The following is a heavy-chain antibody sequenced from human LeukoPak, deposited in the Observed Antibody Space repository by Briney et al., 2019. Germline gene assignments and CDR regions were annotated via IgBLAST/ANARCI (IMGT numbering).Heavy chain of an antibody. D-gene: IGHD3-3*01. V-gene: IGHV3-69-1*01. CDR1: GFTFSNFG. Sequence: GGSLRLSCAASGFTFSNFGMTWVRQAPGKGLEWVSFFCGTSTIYYAYSVKGRFSISRDNAKSSLYLQMNSLRAENTAVYYCARDAPAGFWRGSVFFDYWGQGTPVTVSS. CDR2: FCGTSTI. J-gene: IGHJ4*02. CDR3: ARDAPAGFWRGSVFFDY.